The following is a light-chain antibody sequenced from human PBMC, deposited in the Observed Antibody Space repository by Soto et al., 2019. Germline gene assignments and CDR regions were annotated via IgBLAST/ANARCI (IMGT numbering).Light chain of an antibody. V-gene: IGKV1-9*01. CDR2: TAS. J-gene: IGKJ4*01. CDR3: QQLYTYPLT. CDR1: QGINSY. Sequence: DIQLTQSPSFLSASVGDRVTVTCRASQGINSYLAWNQQKPGKAPKLLIYTASTLQSGVPSRFSGSGSGTEFTLTITSLQPEDFAAYYCQQLYTYPLTFGGGTKVEIK.